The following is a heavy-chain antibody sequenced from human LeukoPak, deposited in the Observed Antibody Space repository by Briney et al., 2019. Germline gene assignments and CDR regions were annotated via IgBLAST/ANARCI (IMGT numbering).Heavy chain of an antibody. Sequence: PSETLSLTCAVYGGSFSGYYWSWIRQPPGKGLEWIGEITHSGSTNYNPSLKSRVTISVDTSKNQFSLKLSSVTAADTAVYYCARGTAMVLYYYYGMDVWGQGTTVTVPS. CDR1: GGSFSGYY. J-gene: IGHJ6*02. CDR2: ITHSGST. D-gene: IGHD5-18*01. CDR3: ARGTAMVLYYYYGMDV. V-gene: IGHV4-34*01.